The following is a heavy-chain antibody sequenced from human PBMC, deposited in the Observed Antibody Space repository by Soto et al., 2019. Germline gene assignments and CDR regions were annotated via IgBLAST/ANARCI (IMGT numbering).Heavy chain of an antibody. J-gene: IGHJ4*01. CDR1: GGSISSYY. Sequence: SETLSLTCTVSGGSISSYYWSWIRQPPGKGLEWIGYIYYSGSTNYNPSLKSRVTISVDTSKNPFSLKLSSLTAADTAVYCCASGYRDRFDYWGQGTLVTGSS. CDR2: IYYSGST. D-gene: IGHD1-1*01. CDR3: ASGYRDRFDY. V-gene: IGHV4-59*01.